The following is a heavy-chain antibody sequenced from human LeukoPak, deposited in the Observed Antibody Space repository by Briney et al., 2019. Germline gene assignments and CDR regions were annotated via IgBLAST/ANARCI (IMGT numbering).Heavy chain of an antibody. CDR2: IYHSGRT. CDR1: GYSISSGYY. V-gene: IGHV4-38-2*02. CDR3: ARVMIVVVPAALEGWFDP. J-gene: IGHJ5*02. D-gene: IGHD2-2*01. Sequence: SETLSLTCTVSGYSISSGYYWGWIRQPPGKGLEWIGSIYHSGRTFYNPSLKSRVTISVDTSKNQFSLKLSSVTAADTAVYYCARVMIVVVPAALEGWFDPWGQGTLVTVSS.